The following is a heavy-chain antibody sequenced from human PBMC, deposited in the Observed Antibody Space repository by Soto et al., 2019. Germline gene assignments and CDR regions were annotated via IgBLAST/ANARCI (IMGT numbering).Heavy chain of an antibody. CDR2: TYYRSKWYN. CDR3: AREVTGTYYYYYGMDV. Sequence: HSQTLSLPCAISGDSVSSNSAAWNWIRQSPSRGLEWLGRTYYRSKWYNDYAVSVKSRITINPDTSKNQFSLQLNSVTPEDTAVYYCAREVTGTYYYYYGMDVWGQGTTVTVSS. V-gene: IGHV6-1*01. CDR1: GDSVSSNSAA. J-gene: IGHJ6*02. D-gene: IGHD1-20*01.